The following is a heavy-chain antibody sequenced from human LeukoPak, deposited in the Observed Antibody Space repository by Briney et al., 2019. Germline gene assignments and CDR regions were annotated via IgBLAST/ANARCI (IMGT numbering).Heavy chain of an antibody. CDR2: INPSSGGT. J-gene: IGHJ4*02. V-gene: IGHV1-2*02. Sequence: ASVKVSCKASGYTFTGYYVHWVRQAPGQGLEWMGWINPSSGGTNYAQKFQGRVTMTGDTSISTAYMELSRLSSDDTAVYYCTRHTSPTFDYWGQGTLVTVSS. CDR1: GYTFTGYY. D-gene: IGHD2-2*01. CDR3: TRHTSPTFDY.